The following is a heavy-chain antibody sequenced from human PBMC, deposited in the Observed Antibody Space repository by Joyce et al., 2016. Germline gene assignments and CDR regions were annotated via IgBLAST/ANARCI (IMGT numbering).Heavy chain of an antibody. J-gene: IGHJ1*01. Sequence: EVQLVQSGAEMKKSGESLKISCEGSRNTFTKSWIAWVRQMPGKGLECMGIISPFDSDTRYSPAFRGLVTISADKSTSTAYLQWSSLKASDTAIYYCARQETLKSGLQNWGQGTLVTV. V-gene: IGHV5-51*01. D-gene: IGHD2/OR15-2a*01. CDR3: ARQETLKSGLQN. CDR1: RNTFTKSW. CDR2: ISPFDSDT.